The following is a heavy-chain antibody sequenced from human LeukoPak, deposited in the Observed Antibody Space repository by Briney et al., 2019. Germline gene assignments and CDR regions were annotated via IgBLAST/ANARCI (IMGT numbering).Heavy chain of an antibody. CDR1: LFTFSSYS. J-gene: IGHJ6*04. CDR2: ISSSISYI. Sequence: GGSLRLSCAHSLFTFSSYSMNWVRQAPGEGREGVSSISSSISYIYYEDSAKGRFTISRDNAKISPYLHMNSLRAEDRAVYYCARRVIVVVPAAIGPYDGMDVWGKGTTVTVSS. V-gene: IGHV3-21*01. CDR3: ARRVIVVVPAAIGPYDGMDV. D-gene: IGHD2-2*02.